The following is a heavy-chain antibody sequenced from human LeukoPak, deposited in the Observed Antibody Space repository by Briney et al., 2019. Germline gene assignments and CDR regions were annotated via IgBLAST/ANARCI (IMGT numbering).Heavy chain of an antibody. CDR3: ARGHWGLDY. V-gene: IGHV3-74*01. Sequence: GGSLRLSCAASGFTFSNYWMHWVRQAPGKGLVWVSRINSDGRSTNYADSVKGRFTISRDNAESSLYLQMNSLRAEDTAVYYCARGHWGLDYWGRGTLITVSS. D-gene: IGHD7-27*01. J-gene: IGHJ4*02. CDR2: INSDGRST. CDR1: GFTFSNYW.